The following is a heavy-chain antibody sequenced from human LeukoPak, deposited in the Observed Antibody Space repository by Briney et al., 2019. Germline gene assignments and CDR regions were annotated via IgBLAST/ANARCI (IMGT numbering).Heavy chain of an antibody. D-gene: IGHD3-9*01. CDR1: GFSFSSYG. CDR3: ARVEDYDILTGFDY. CDR2: ISGGST. Sequence: GGSLRLSCAASGFSFSSYGMSWVRQAPGKGLEWVSSISGGSTYYADSRKGRSTISRDNSKNTLHLQMNSLRAEDTAVYYCARVEDYDILTGFDYWGQGTLVTVSS. V-gene: IGHV3-38-3*01. J-gene: IGHJ4*02.